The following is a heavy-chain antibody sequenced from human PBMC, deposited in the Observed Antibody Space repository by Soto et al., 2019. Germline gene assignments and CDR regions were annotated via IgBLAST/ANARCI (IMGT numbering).Heavy chain of an antibody. J-gene: IGHJ6*02. V-gene: IGHV6-1*01. CDR1: GDSVSSNSAA. Sequence: SQTLSLTCVISGDSVSSNSAAWNWIRQSPSRGLEWLGRTYYRSKWYNDYAVSVKSRITNNPDTSKNQFSLQLNSVTPEDTAVYYFARDRVAAAGTYYFASSGSSFYSGIDVWGQGTPVTVSS. D-gene: IGHD3-22*01. CDR2: TYYRSKWYN. CDR3: ARDRVAAAGTYYFASSGSSFYSGIDV.